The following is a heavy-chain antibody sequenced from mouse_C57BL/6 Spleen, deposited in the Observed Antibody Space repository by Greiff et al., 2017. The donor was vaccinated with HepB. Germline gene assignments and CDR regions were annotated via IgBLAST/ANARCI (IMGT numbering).Heavy chain of an antibody. J-gene: IGHJ3*01. Sequence: ESGPGLVKPSQSLSLTCSVTGYSITSGYYWNWIRQFPGNKLEWMGYISYDGSNNYNPSLKNRISITRDTSKNQFFLKLNSVTTEDTATYYCARGDYGLMTYWGQGTLVTVSA. CDR2: ISYDGSN. D-gene: IGHD1-1*01. V-gene: IGHV3-6*01. CDR1: GYSITSGYY. CDR3: ARGDYGLMTY.